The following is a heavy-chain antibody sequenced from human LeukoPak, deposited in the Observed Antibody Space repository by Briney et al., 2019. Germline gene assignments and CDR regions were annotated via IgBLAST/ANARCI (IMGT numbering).Heavy chain of an antibody. CDR2: IYSGGST. V-gene: IGHV3-66*02. J-gene: IGHJ6*03. CDR1: GFTVSSNY. Sequence: GGSLRLSCAASGFTVSSNYMSWVRQAPGKGLEWVSVIYSGGSTYYADSVKGRFTISRDNSKNTLYLQLNSLRAEDTAVYYCARAPYYYYYMDVWGKGTTVTVSS. CDR3: ARAPYYYYYMDV.